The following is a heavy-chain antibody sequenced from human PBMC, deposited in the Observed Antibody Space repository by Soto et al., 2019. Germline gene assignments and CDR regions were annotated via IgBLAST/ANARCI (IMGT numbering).Heavy chain of an antibody. CDR3: ARARSYDYIWGSYRYPDYFDY. V-gene: IGHV3-7*01. D-gene: IGHD3-16*02. CDR1: GFTFSSYW. CDR2: IKQDGSEK. J-gene: IGHJ4*02. Sequence: GGSLRLSCAASGFTFSSYWMSWVRQAPGKGLEWVANIKQDGSEKYYVDSVKGRFTISRDNAKNSLYLQMNSLRAEDTAVYYCARARSYDYIWGSYRYPDYFDYWGQGTLVTVSS.